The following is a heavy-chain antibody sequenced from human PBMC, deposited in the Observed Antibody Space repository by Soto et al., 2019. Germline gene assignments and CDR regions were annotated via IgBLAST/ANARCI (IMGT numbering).Heavy chain of an antibody. V-gene: IGHV3-66*01. CDR2: IYSDGNT. CDR3: ARAAWDY. J-gene: IGHJ4*02. Sequence: GGSLRLSCAASGFTVSSDYMTWVRQAPGKGLEWVSVIYSDGNTYYAGSVKGRFTISRDTSKNTVYLQMNSLRAEDTAVYYCARAAWDYWGQGTLVTVSS. CDR1: GFTVSSDY. D-gene: IGHD2-15*01.